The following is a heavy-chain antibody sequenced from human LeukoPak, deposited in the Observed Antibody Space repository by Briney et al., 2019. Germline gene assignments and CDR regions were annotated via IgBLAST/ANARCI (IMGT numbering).Heavy chain of an antibody. CDR1: GYTFTGYY. D-gene: IGHD3-3*01. CDR3: ARDLVTIFGVVTPYFDY. Sequence: ASVKVSCKASGYTFTGYYMHWVRQAPGQGLEWMEWINPNSGGTNYAQKFQGRVTMTRDTSISTAYMELSRLRSDDTAVYYCARDLVTIFGVVTPYFDYWGQGTLVTVSS. V-gene: IGHV1-2*02. J-gene: IGHJ4*02. CDR2: INPNSGGT.